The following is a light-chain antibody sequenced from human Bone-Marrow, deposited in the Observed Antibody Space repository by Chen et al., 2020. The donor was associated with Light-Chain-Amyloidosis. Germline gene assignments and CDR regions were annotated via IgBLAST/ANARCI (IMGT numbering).Light chain of an antibody. Sequence: QAVLTQPSSLSASPGASASLTCTLRSGINVGTYRIYWYQQKPGSPPQYLLRYKSDSDKQQGSGVPSRFSGSKCASANAGILLISGLQSEDEADYYCMIWHSSAWVFGGGTKLTVL. CDR3: MIWHSSAWV. CDR1: SGINVGTYR. V-gene: IGLV5-45*03. CDR2: YKSDSDK. J-gene: IGLJ3*02.